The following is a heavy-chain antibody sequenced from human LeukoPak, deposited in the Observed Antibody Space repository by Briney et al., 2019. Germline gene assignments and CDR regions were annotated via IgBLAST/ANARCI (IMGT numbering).Heavy chain of an antibody. D-gene: IGHD3-9*01. V-gene: IGHV4-4*07. J-gene: IGHJ3*02. Sequence: PSETLSLTCTVSGGSISSYYWSWIRQPAGKGLEWIGRIYTSGSTNYNPSLKSRVTMSVDTSKNQFSLKLSSVTAADTAVYYCARDHYDILTGTPDAFDIWGQGTMVTVSS. CDR1: GGSISSYY. CDR2: IYTSGST. CDR3: ARDHYDILTGTPDAFDI.